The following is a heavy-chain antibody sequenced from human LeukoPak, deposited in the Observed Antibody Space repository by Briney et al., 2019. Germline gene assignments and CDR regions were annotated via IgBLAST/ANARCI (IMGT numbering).Heavy chain of an antibody. CDR2: IYHSGST. J-gene: IGHJ2*01. D-gene: IGHD6-13*01. Sequence: SETLSLTCTVSGGSISSGGYYWSWIRQPPGKGLEWIGYIYHSGSTYYNPSLKSRVTISVDTSKNQFSLKLSSVTAADTAVYYCARVVFSEAAAGNEVRYFDLWGRGTLVTVSS. CDR3: ARVVFSEAAAGNEVRYFDL. V-gene: IGHV4-30-2*01. CDR1: GGSISSGGYY.